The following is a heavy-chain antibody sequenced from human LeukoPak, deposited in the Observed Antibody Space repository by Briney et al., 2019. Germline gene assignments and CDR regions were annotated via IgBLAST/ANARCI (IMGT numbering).Heavy chain of an antibody. D-gene: IGHD2-2*01. Sequence: KPSETLSLTCAVYGGSFSGYYWSWIRQPPGKGLEWIGEINHSGSTNYNPSLKSRVTISVDTSKNQFSLKLSSVTAADTAVYYCARGNCSSTSCSNFDYWGQGTLVTVSS. J-gene: IGHJ4*02. CDR2: INHSGST. CDR1: GGSFSGYY. CDR3: ARGNCSSTSCSNFDY. V-gene: IGHV4-34*01.